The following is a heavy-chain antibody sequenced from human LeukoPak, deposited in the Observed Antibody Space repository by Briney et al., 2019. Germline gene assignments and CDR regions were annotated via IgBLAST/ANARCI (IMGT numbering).Heavy chain of an antibody. J-gene: IGHJ4*02. CDR3: AADRAGSYLRFAY. D-gene: IGHD3-10*01. CDR2: IVVGSGNT. Sequence: GTSVKVSCKASGFTFTSSVVQWVRQARGQRLEWIGWIVVGSGNTNYAQKFQERVTITRDMSTSTAYMELSSLRFEDTAVYYCAADRAGSYLRFAYWGQGTPVTVSS. CDR1: GFTFTSSV. V-gene: IGHV1-58*01.